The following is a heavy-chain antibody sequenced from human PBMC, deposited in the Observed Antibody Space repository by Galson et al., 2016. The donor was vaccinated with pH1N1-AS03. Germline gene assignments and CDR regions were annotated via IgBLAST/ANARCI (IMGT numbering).Heavy chain of an antibody. J-gene: IGHJ6*02. Sequence: SLRLSCAASGFTFSSYAMHWVRQAPGKGIEWVAVVSYDGSNKYYADSVKGRFTISRDNSKNTLYLQMNSLRAEDPAVYYCASAACRGITGCGYYFYSGLDVWGQGTTVTVSS. CDR2: VSYDGSNK. V-gene: IGHV3-30*01. CDR1: GFTFSSYA. D-gene: IGHD3-3*01. CDR3: ASAACRGITGCGYYFYSGLDV.